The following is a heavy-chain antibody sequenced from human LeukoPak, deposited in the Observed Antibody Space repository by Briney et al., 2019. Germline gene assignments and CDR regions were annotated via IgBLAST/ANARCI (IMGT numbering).Heavy chain of an antibody. Sequence: GGSLRLSCAASGFTFSSYAMHWVRQAPGKGLGWVAVISYDGSNKYYADSVKGRFTISRDNSKTTLYLQMNSLRAEDTAVYYCARTPIAARQIDYWGQGTLVTVSS. V-gene: IGHV3-30-3*01. CDR1: GFTFSSYA. D-gene: IGHD6-6*01. J-gene: IGHJ4*02. CDR2: ISYDGSNK. CDR3: ARTPIAARQIDY.